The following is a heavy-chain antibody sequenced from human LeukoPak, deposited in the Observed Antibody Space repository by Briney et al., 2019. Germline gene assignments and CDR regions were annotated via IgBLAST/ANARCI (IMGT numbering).Heavy chain of an antibody. CDR3: AKVGYGDLAH. V-gene: IGHV3-23*01. D-gene: IGHD4-17*01. CDR1: GFTFSSFA. CDR2: ISGSGISR. Sequence: GGSLRLSCAASGFTFSSFAMNWVRQAPGKGLEWVSGISGSGISRGYAESVKGRFTISRDNPENTVYLQMNSLRVDDTAVYYCAKVGYGDLAHWGQGTLVPVSS. J-gene: IGHJ4*02.